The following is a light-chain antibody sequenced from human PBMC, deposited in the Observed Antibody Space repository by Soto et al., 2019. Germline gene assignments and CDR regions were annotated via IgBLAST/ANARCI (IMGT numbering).Light chain of an antibody. V-gene: IGLV2-14*03. CDR1: SSDVGGYNF. J-gene: IGLJ2*01. CDR3: CSYAGSYTVI. Sequence: QSALTQPASVSGSPGQSITISCTGTSSDVGGYNFVSWYQQHPGKAPKLIIHEVTNRPSGVSGRFSGSKSGNTAFLTISGLQAEDEAGYYCCSYAGSYTVIFGGGTKVTVL. CDR2: EVT.